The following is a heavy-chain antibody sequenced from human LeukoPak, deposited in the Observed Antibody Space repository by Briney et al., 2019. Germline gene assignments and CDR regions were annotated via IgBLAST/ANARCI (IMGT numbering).Heavy chain of an antibody. Sequence: GGSLRLSCAASGFTFDDYAMHWVRQAPGKGLEGVSGISWNSGSIGYADSVKGRFTISRDNAKNSLYLQMNSLRAEDTALYYCAKGDTAITGYYYYGMDVWGQGTTVTVSS. CDR1: GFTFDDYA. V-gene: IGHV3-9*01. CDR2: ISWNSGSI. D-gene: IGHD5-18*01. CDR3: AKGDTAITGYYYYGMDV. J-gene: IGHJ6*02.